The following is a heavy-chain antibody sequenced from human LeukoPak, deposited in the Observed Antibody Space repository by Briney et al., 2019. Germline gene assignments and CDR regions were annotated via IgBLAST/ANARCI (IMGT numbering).Heavy chain of an antibody. V-gene: IGHV5-51*01. D-gene: IGHD2-2*01. J-gene: IGHJ4*02. CDR1: GYSFTSYW. CDR3: ARLSDSLGYCSNPYCPIDY. CDR2: IYPGGSDT. Sequence: GESLKISCKGSGYSFTSYWIGWVRQMPGKGLEWMGIIYPGGSDTRYSPSFQGQVTISADKSISTAYLQWSSLKASDTAMYYCARLSDSLGYCSNPYCPIDYWGQGTLVTVSS.